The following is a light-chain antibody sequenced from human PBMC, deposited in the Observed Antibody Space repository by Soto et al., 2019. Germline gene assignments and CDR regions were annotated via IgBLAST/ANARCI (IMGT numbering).Light chain of an antibody. J-gene: IGLJ2*01. Sequence: QSALTQPPSVSGAPGQRVTISCTGSFSNIGAGYDVHWYQQFPGTAPKLVIYDNNNRPSGVSDRFSGSKSGTSASLAIAGLQADDEADYYCQSYDNSVSGSVFGGGTQLTVL. CDR1: FSNIGAGYD. CDR2: DNN. CDR3: QSYDNSVSGSV. V-gene: IGLV1-40*01.